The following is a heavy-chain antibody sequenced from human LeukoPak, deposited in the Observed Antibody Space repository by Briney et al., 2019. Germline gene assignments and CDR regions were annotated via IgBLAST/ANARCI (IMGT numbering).Heavy chain of an antibody. D-gene: IGHD6-19*01. CDR1: GGSFSGYY. CDR2: INHSGST. Sequence: PSETLSLTCAVYGGSFSGYYWSWIRQPPGKGLEWIGEINHSGSTNYNPSLKSRVTISVDTSKNQFSLKLSSVTAADTAVYYCAKADGLVRHLDYWGQGTLVTVSS. V-gene: IGHV4-34*01. CDR3: AKADGLVRHLDY. J-gene: IGHJ4*02.